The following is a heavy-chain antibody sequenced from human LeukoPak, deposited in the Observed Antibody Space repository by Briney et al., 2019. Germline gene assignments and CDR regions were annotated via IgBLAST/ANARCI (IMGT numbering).Heavy chain of an antibody. CDR1: GYSFTSYW. CDR3: ARGSGSYHTAYMN. CDR2: IYPGDSDT. J-gene: IGHJ4*02. D-gene: IGHD1-26*01. V-gene: IGHV5-51*01. Sequence: GDSLKISCKGSGYSFTSYWIGWVRQMPGKGLEWMGIIYPGDSDTRYSPSFQGQVTISADKSLSTAYLQWSSLKASDTATYYCARGSGSYHTAYMNWGQGSPVTVSS.